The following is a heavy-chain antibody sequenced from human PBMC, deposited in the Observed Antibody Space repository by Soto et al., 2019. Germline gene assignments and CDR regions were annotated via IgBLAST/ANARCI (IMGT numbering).Heavy chain of an antibody. CDR3: ANGRSGFAMVRVGAFDI. V-gene: IGHV3-23*01. J-gene: IGHJ3*02. CDR1: GVIFNGFG. D-gene: IGHD3-10*01. Sequence: GGSLRLSCAASGVIFNGFGMHLVRQAPGKGLEWVSAISGSGGSTYYADSVKGRFTISRDNSKNTLYLQMNSLRAEDTAVYYCANGRSGFAMVRVGAFDIWGQGTMVTVSS. CDR2: ISGSGGST.